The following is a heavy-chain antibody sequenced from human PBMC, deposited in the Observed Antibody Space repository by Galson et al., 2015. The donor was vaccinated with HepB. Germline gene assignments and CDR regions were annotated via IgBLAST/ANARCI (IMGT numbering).Heavy chain of an antibody. J-gene: IGHJ4*02. V-gene: IGHV3-30*02. D-gene: IGHD5-12*01. CDR1: GFTFSNYG. CDR2: IRYDGSVK. Sequence: SLRLSCAASGFTFSNYGMHWVRQAPGEGLEWVAYIRYDGSVKYYGDSVKGRFAISRDNSENTLYLQMNSLRAEDTAVYYCARNTPSSGYHGLHYGGQGTLVTVSS. CDR3: ARNTPSSGYHGLHY.